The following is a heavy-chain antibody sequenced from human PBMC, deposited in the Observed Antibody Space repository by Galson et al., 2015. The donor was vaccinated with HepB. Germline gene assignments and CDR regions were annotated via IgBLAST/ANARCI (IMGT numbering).Heavy chain of an antibody. CDR2: IYYSGST. D-gene: IGHD1-1*01. V-gene: IGHV4-61*01. CDR1: GGSVSSGSHY. Sequence: QVQLQESGPGLVKPSETLSLTCTVSGGSVSSGSHYWSWIRQPPGKGLECIGYIYYSGSTNYNPSLKSRVTLSVDTSKNQFSLKLSSVTAADTAVYYCARDYGTTSFGWFDPWGQGTLVTVSS. CDR3: ARDYGTTSFGWFDP. J-gene: IGHJ5*02.